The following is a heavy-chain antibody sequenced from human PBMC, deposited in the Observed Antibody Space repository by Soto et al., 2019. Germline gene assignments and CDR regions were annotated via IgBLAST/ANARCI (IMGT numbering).Heavy chain of an antibody. V-gene: IGHV4-34*01. Sequence: SETLSLTCAVYGGSFSGYYWSWIRQPPGKGLEWIGEINHSGSTNYNPPLKSRVTISVDTSKNQFSLKLSSVTAADTAVYYCARPYGVVPAAKYMDVWGKGTTVTVSS. CDR2: INHSGST. D-gene: IGHD2-2*01. CDR3: ARPYGVVPAAKYMDV. J-gene: IGHJ6*03. CDR1: GGSFSGYY.